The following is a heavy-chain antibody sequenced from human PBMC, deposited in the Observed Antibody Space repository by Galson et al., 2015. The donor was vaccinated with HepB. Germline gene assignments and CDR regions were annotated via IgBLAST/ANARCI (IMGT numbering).Heavy chain of an antibody. V-gene: IGHV3-53*01. Sequence: SLRLSCAASGVTVSSKFMSWVRQAPGMGLEGVSGIYSGGNTYYADSVKGRFTISRDNSKNTLYLQMNRLRAEDTAVYYCAREVGEGGAFDIWGPGTMVTVSS. J-gene: IGHJ3*02. CDR2: IYSGGNT. CDR3: AREVGEGGAFDI. D-gene: IGHD3-10*01. CDR1: GVTVSSKF.